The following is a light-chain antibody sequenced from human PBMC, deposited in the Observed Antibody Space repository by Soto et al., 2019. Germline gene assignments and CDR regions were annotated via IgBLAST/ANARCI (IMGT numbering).Light chain of an antibody. V-gene: IGKV3-20*01. CDR1: QSVSSRY. J-gene: IGKJ1*01. CDR3: QQYGSSPWT. Sequence: ENVLTQSPGTLSLSPGERATLSCRASQSVSSRYFAWYQQKPGQAPRLLIEGASSRATGIPDRFSGSGSGTDFTLTIRKLEPEDFAVYYFQQYGSSPWTFGQGTKVEMK. CDR2: GAS.